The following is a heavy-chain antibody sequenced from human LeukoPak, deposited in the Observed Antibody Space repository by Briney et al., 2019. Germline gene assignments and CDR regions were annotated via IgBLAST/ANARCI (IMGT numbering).Heavy chain of an antibody. CDR2: ISYDGSNK. Sequence: GGSLRLSCAASGFTFSSCAMHWVRQAPGKGLEWVAVISYDGSNKYYADSVKGRFTISRDNSKNTLYLQMNSLRAEDTAVYYCARVLLQWELLYDLDYWGQGTLVTVSS. D-gene: IGHD1-26*01. V-gene: IGHV3-30-3*01. J-gene: IGHJ4*02. CDR3: ARVLLQWELLYDLDY. CDR1: GFTFSSCA.